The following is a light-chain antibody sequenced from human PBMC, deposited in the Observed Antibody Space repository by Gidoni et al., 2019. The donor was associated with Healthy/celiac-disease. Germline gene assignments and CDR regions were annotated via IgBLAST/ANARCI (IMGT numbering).Light chain of an antibody. Sequence: QSALTQPPSASGSPGHSVTISCTGTSSDVGGYNYVSWYQQHPGKAPQLMIYEVSKRPSGVPDRFSGSKSGNTASLTVSGLQAEDEADYYCSSYAGSNNSVFGGGTKLTVL. CDR3: SSYAGSNNSV. CDR2: EVS. J-gene: IGLJ2*01. CDR1: SSDVGGYNY. V-gene: IGLV2-8*01.